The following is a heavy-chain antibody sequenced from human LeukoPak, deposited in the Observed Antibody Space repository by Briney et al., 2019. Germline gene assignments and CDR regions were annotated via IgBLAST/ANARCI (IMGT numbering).Heavy chain of an antibody. J-gene: IGHJ4*02. CDR1: GGSISSYY. CDR2: IYYSGST. D-gene: IGHD6-19*01. Sequence: PSETLSLTCTVSGGSISSYYWSWIRQPPGKGLEWIGYIYYSGSTNYNPSLKSRVTVSVDTSKNQFSLKLSSVTAADTAVYYCARPAVAGTDYWGQGTLVTVSS. V-gene: IGHV4-59*08. CDR3: ARPAVAGTDY.